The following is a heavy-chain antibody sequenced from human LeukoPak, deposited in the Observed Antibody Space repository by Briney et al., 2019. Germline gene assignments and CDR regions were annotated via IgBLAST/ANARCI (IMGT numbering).Heavy chain of an antibody. CDR1: GGSISSSNYY. V-gene: IGHV4-39*01. J-gene: IGHJ5*02. CDR3: ARHPVIWPQYPS. D-gene: IGHD5-24*01. CDR2: IYYSGST. Sequence: SETLSLTCTVSGGSISSSNYYWGWIRQPPGKGLEWIGSIYYSGSTYYNPSLKSRVTVSVDTSKNQFSLKLSSVTAADTAVYYCARHPVIWPQYPSWGQGTLVTVSS.